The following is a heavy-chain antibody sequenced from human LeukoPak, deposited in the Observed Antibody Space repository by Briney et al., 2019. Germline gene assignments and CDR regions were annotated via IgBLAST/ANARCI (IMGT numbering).Heavy chain of an antibody. CDR1: GFTFSSYG. CDR2: IWYDGSNK. Sequence: GGSLRLSCAASGFTFSSYGMHWVRQAPGKGLEWVAVIWYDGSNKYYADSVKGRFTIPRDNSKNTLYLQMNSLRAEDTAVYYCARDGGMIVVVFTFDYWGQGTLGTVSS. V-gene: IGHV3-33*01. CDR3: ARDGGMIVVVFTFDY. J-gene: IGHJ4*02. D-gene: IGHD3-22*01.